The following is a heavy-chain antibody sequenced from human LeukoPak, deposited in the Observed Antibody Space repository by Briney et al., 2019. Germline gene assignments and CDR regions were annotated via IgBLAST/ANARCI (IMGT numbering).Heavy chain of an antibody. CDR3: ARAGSNWHYVY. D-gene: IGHD3-10*01. CDR2: IKQDGSER. CDR1: GFTFSSYA. Sequence: HPGGSLRLSCAASGFTFSSYAMSWVRQAPGKGLEWVANIKQDGSERYYVDSVKGRFTISRDNAKNSLSLQMNSLRVEDTAVYYCARAGSNWHYVYWGQGTLVTVSS. V-gene: IGHV3-7*01. J-gene: IGHJ4*02.